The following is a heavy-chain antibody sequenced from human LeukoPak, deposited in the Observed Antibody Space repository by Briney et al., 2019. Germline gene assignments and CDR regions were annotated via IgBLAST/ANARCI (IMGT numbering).Heavy chain of an antibody. CDR3: AREASSSWYNFDY. D-gene: IGHD6-13*01. Sequence: PSETLSLTCTVSYGSISSYYWSWIRQPPGKGLEWIGYIYYSGSTSYNPSLKSRVTISVDTSKNQFSLKPSSVTAADTAVYYCAREASSSWYNFDYWGQGTLVTVSS. CDR1: YGSISSYY. V-gene: IGHV4-59*01. J-gene: IGHJ4*02. CDR2: IYYSGST.